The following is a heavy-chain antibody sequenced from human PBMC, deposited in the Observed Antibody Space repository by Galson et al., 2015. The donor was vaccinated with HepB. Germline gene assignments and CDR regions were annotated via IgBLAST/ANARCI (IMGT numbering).Heavy chain of an antibody. CDR3: AAGYCSGGSCYFRPYYYYGMDV. CDR2: IIPILGIA. J-gene: IGHJ6*02. D-gene: IGHD2-15*01. Sequence: SVKVSCKASGYTFTSHIITWVRQAPGQGLEWMGRIIPILGIANYAQKFQGRVTITADKSTSTAYMELNSLRSEDTAVYYCAAGYCSGGSCYFRPYYYYGMDVWGQGTTVTVSS. V-gene: IGHV1-69*02. CDR1: GYTFTSHI.